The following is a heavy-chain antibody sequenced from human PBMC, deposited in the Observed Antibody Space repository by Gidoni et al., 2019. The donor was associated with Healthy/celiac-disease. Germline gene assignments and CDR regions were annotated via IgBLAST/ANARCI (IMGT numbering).Heavy chain of an antibody. CDR2: IYSGGST. CDR1: GFTVSSNY. CDR3: ARDSCSGGSCYSPY. J-gene: IGHJ4*02. D-gene: IGHD2-15*01. V-gene: IGHV3-66*01. Sequence: EVQLVESGGGLVQPGGSLRLPCAASGFTVSSNYMSWVRQAPGKGLEWVSVIYSGGSTYYADSVKGRFTISRDNSKNTLYLQMNSLRAEDTAVYYCARDSCSGGSCYSPYWGQGTLVTVSS.